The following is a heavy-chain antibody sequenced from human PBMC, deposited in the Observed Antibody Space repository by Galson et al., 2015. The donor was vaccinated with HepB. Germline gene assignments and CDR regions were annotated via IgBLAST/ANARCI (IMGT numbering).Heavy chain of an antibody. J-gene: IGHJ4*02. CDR1: GFTFSSYS. V-gene: IGHV3-21*01. Sequence: SLRLSCAASGFTFSSYSMNWVRQAPGKGLEWVSSISSSSSYIYYADSVKGRFTISRDNAKNSLYLQMNSLRAEDTAVYYCARDSAVTTFLPVDYWGQGTLVTVSS. D-gene: IGHD3-16*01. CDR2: ISSSSSYI. CDR3: ARDSAVTTFLPVDY.